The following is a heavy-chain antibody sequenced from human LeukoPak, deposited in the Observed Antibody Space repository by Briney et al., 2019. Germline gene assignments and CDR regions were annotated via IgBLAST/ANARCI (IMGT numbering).Heavy chain of an antibody. Sequence: GGSLRLTCAVSGFAFGSEAMSWVRQSPARGLEWVASLSPGGGTTYYADYVKGRFTISRDNSKNTLYLQMNSLRAEDTAVYYCARFYYGSGSYSYYFDYWGQGTLVTVSS. V-gene: IGHV3-23*01. CDR2: LSPGGGTT. J-gene: IGHJ4*02. CDR3: ARFYYGSGSYSYYFDY. CDR1: GFAFGSEA. D-gene: IGHD3-10*01.